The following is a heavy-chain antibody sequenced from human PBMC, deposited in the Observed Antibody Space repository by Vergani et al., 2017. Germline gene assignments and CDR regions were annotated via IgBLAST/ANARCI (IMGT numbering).Heavy chain of an antibody. Sequence: EVQLVESGGGLIQPGGSLRLSCAASGFTFSSYAMHWVRQAPGKGLEYVSAISSNGGSTYYANSVKGRFTISRDNSKNTLYLQMNSLRAEDTAVYYCARDNHYYYMDVWGKGTTVTVSS. CDR3: ARDNHYYYMDV. D-gene: IGHD1-14*01. CDR1: GFTFSSYA. J-gene: IGHJ6*03. V-gene: IGHV3-64*01. CDR2: ISSNGGST.